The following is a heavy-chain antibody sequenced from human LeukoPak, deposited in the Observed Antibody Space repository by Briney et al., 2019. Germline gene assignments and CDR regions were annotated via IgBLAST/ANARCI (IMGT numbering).Heavy chain of an antibody. V-gene: IGHV3-30*03. J-gene: IGHJ4*02. CDR3: ATDPIWFGELSDY. Sequence: GGSLRLSCAASGFTFSSYSMNWVRQAPGKGLEWVAVISYDGSNKYYADSVKGRFTISRDNSKNTLYLQMNSLRAEDTAVYYCATDPIWFGELSDYWDQGTLVTVSS. D-gene: IGHD3-10*01. CDR1: GFTFSSYS. CDR2: ISYDGSNK.